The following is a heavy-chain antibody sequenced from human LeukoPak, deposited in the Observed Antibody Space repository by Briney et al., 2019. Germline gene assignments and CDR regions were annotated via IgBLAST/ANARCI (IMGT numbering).Heavy chain of an antibody. J-gene: IGHJ5*02. Sequence: GGSLRLSCAASGFTFDDYAMHWVRQAPGKGLEWVSGISWNSGSIGYADSVKGRFTISRDNAKNSLYLQMNSLRAEDTALYYCAKGGIAVAANWFDPWGQGTLVTVSS. CDR2: ISWNSGSI. D-gene: IGHD6-19*01. CDR3: AKGGIAVAANWFDP. CDR1: GFTFDDYA. V-gene: IGHV3-9*01.